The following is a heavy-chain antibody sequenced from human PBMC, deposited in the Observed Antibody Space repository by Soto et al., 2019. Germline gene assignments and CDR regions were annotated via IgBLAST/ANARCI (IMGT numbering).Heavy chain of an antibody. Sequence: QVQLVQSGAEVKKPGSSVKVSCKASGGTFSSYAISWVRQAPGQGLEWMGGIIPIFGTANYAQKFQGRVTITADESTSTAYMELSSLRSEDTAVYYCASMRYPAQYYDILTGYYKPYYYYGMDVW. J-gene: IGHJ6*01. CDR3: ASMRYPAQYYDILTGYYKPYYYYGMDV. CDR2: IIPIFGTA. D-gene: IGHD3-9*01. V-gene: IGHV1-69*01. CDR1: GGTFSSYA.